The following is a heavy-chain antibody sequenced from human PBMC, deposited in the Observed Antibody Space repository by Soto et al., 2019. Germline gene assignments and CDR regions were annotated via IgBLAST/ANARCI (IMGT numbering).Heavy chain of an antibody. D-gene: IGHD3-16*01. J-gene: IGHJ4*02. CDR1: GFTFSNYA. Sequence: PGGSLRLSCSASGFTFSNYAMHWVRQAPGKGLEYVSTVSSDGGTTYYADTVKGRFTISGDNSKNTLYLQLSSLRAEDTAVYYCVMGYYFDYWGQGT. CDR3: VMGYYFDY. CDR2: VSSDGGTT. V-gene: IGHV3-64D*06.